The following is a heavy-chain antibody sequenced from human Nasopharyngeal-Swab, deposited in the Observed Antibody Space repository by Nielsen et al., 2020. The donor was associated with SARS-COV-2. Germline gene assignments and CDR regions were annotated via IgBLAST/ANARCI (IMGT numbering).Heavy chain of an antibody. CDR1: GGTFSSYS. J-gene: IGHJ4*02. Sequence: SVKVSCKASGGTFSSYSISWLRQAPGQGLEWMGGIIPIFGTANYAQKFQGRVTITADESTSTAYMELSSLRSEDTAVYYCASLYCSGGSCYFDYWGQGTLVTVSS. CDR3: ASLYCSGGSCYFDY. V-gene: IGHV1-69*13. CDR2: IIPIFGTA. D-gene: IGHD2-15*01.